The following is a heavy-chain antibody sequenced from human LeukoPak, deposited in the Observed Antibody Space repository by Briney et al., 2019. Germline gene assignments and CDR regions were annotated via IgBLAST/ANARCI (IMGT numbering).Heavy chain of an antibody. D-gene: IGHD6-13*01. V-gene: IGHV3-7*04. Sequence: GGSLRLSCAASGFTFSSYWMHWVRQAPGKGLEWVANIKQDGSEKYYVDSVKGRFTISRDNAKNSLYLQMNSPRAEDTAVYYCARGTIAAAGYYYFDYWGQGTQVTVSS. CDR2: IKQDGSEK. J-gene: IGHJ4*02. CDR1: GFTFSSYW. CDR3: ARGTIAAAGYYYFDY.